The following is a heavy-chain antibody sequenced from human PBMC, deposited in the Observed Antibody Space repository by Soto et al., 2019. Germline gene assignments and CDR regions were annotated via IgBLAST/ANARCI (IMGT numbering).Heavy chain of an antibody. J-gene: IGHJ4*02. CDR1: GFTVSTNY. V-gene: IGHV3-53*01. CDR2: IYSAGNT. Sequence: PGGSLRLSCAASGFTVSTNYMSWVRQAPGKGLEWVSVIYSAGNTYYADSVRGRFTISRDTSKNTLYLQMNNLRADDTAVYYCARDPGDTSGWFYFDSWGLGTLVTVSS. CDR3: ARDPGDTSGWFYFDS. D-gene: IGHD6-19*01.